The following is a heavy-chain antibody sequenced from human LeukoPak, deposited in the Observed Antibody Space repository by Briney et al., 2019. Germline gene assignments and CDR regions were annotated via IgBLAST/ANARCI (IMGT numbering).Heavy chain of an antibody. D-gene: IGHD3-10*01. CDR3: ARERGEDAFDI. Sequence: SETLSLTCAVSGYSISSGYYWGWIRQPPGKGLEWIGSIYHSGSTYYNPSLKSRVTISVDTSKNQFSLKLSSVTAADTAVYYCARERGEDAFDIWGQGTMVTVSS. J-gene: IGHJ3*02. V-gene: IGHV4-38-2*02. CDR1: GYSISSGYY. CDR2: IYHSGST.